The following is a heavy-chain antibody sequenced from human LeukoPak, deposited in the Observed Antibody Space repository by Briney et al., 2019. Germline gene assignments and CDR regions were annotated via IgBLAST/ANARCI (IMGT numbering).Heavy chain of an antibody. CDR1: GFTFSTYG. CDR2: IWYDGTIK. CDR3: ARAVGPIDF. J-gene: IGHJ4*02. V-gene: IGHV3-33*01. Sequence: GRSLRLSCGASGFTFSTYGMHWVRQAPGKGLEWVAVIWYDGTIKHYADSVKGRFTISRDNSRDTLYLQMNSLRAEDTAVYYCARAVGPIDFWGQGTLVTVSS. D-gene: IGHD3/OR15-3a*01.